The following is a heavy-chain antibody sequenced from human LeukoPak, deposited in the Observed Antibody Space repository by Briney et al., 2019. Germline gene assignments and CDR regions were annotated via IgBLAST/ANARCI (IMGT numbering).Heavy chain of an antibody. CDR2: IRYDGRNK. Sequence: PGGSLRLSCTVSGFTFSDYYMSWVRQAPGKGLEWVAFIRYDGRNKYHADSVKGRCTISRDSSQDTLYLQMNSLRPEDTAVYYCAKATPWWESHYYFDHWGQGTLVTVSS. CDR3: AKATPWWESHYYFDH. V-gene: IGHV3-30*02. D-gene: IGHD1-26*01. CDR1: GFTFSDYY. J-gene: IGHJ4*02.